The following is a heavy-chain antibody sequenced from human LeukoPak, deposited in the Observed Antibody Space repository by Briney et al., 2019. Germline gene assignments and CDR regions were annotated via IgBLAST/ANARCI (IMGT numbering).Heavy chain of an antibody. CDR1: VRSEMNTNW. V-gene: IGHV4-4*02. CDR3: ASYGGFYRPIDY. J-gene: IGHJ4*02. CDR2: VHLDGRT. Sequence: SETLSLTCGVSVRSEMNTNWRTWVRQPPGKGLEWIGEVHLDGRTNYNPSLESRLTMSVDVSENQVSLKWTSVTAADRPVYYCASYGGFYRPIDYSGQGTLVTVSS. D-gene: IGHD3-10*01.